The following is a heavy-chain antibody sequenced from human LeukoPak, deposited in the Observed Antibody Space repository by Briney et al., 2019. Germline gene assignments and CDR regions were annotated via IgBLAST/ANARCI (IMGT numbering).Heavy chain of an antibody. CDR3: ARVGQWQYYFDS. D-gene: IGHD6-19*01. V-gene: IGHV4-59*11. Sequence: SETLSLTCTVSGVPFSSHLGRWIRPPPGKALECIAYIFHCGSTNSNASLERRVTISVDQSKNQFSLKLNSVTAADPAVYYCARVGQWQYYFDSWGQGTLVTVSS. CDR1: GVPFSSHL. J-gene: IGHJ4*02. CDR2: IFHCGST.